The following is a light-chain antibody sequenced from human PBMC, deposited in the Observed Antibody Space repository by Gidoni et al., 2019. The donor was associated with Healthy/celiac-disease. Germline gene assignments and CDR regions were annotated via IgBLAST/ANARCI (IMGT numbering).Light chain of an antibody. V-gene: IGKV1-39*01. CDR1: QSMSSY. CDR3: QQSYSTPLT. CDR2: AAS. J-gene: IGKJ1*01. Sequence: DSQMTPSPSSLSASVGDRVTITCRASQSMSSYLNWYQQKPEKAHKLLIYAASSLQSGVTSRFSGSGSATHFTLTISILLSAAFAPYYCQQSYSTPLTFGPGTKVEIK.